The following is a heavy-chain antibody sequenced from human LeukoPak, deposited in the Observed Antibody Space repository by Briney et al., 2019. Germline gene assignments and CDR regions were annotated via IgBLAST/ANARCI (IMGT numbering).Heavy chain of an antibody. J-gene: IGHJ6*03. Sequence: PSETLSLTCTVSGGSISSYYWSWIRQPPGKGLEWIGSIYYSGSTYYNPSLKSRVTISVDTSKNQFSLKLSSVTAADTAVYYCARGQSYDFWSGYYTGYYYYYMDVWGKGTTVTVSS. CDR1: GGSISSYY. CDR3: ARGQSYDFWSGYYTGYYYYYMDV. D-gene: IGHD3-3*01. CDR2: IYYSGST. V-gene: IGHV4-59*12.